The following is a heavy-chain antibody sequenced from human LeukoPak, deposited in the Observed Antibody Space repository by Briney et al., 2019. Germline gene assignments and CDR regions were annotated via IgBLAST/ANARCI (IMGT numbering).Heavy chain of an antibody. J-gene: IGHJ6*03. V-gene: IGHV1-18*01. CDR1: GYTFTNYG. D-gene: IGHD3-16*01. CDR3: ARTARLSYYYYYYMDV. CDR2: ISAYNGKT. Sequence: HGASVKVSCKASGYTFTNYGISWVRQAPGQGLEWMGWISAYNGKTNYAQKLQGRVTMTTDTSTSTSYMELRSLRSDDTAVYYCARTARLSYYYYYYMDVWGKGTTVTVSS.